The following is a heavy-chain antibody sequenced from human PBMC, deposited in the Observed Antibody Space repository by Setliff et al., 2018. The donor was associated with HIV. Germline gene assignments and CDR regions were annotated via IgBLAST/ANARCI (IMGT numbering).Heavy chain of an antibody. Sequence: SETLSLSCTASGASFSSYYWSWIRQPPGKGLEWIGYISSTGAAWYNPPLTSRVTTSIDTSKIHFSLTLSSVSGADTSLYFCARGGQRAFDIWGQGAMVTVSS. CDR1: GASFSSYY. CDR2: ISSTGAA. V-gene: IGHV4-59*01. J-gene: IGHJ3*02. CDR3: ARGGQRAFDI.